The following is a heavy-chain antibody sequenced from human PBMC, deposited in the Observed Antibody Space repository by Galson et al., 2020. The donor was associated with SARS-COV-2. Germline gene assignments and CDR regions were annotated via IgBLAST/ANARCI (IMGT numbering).Heavy chain of an antibody. J-gene: IGHJ6*02. CDR3: ARGDCYGAGCYSKDAMDV. V-gene: IGHV3-74*03. CDR1: GFTFSTHW. CDR2: INSDGTIV. Sequence: GESLKISCAASGFTFSTHWMYWVRQIPGKGLVWISSINSDGTIVKYADFVKGRFTVSRDSAKNTLYLQMNSLRAEDTAVYYCARGDCYGAGCYSKDAMDVWGQGTTVTVSS. D-gene: IGHD2-15*01.